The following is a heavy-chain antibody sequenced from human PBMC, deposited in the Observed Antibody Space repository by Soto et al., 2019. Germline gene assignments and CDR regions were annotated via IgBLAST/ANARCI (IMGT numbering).Heavy chain of an antibody. J-gene: IGHJ4*02. CDR1: GYTFSDYY. V-gene: IGHV1-2*02. CDR2: INPNSGGT. CDR3: AREPATAKPEGVDF. D-gene: IGHD1-1*01. Sequence: QVQLVQSGAEVRKPGASVKVSCKASGYTFSDYYIHWVRQAPGQGPEWMGWINPNSGGTKYAPKFQGGVTMIRDPSITTADMELSRLRSGDTAVYYCAREPATAKPEGVDFWGQGTLVTVSS.